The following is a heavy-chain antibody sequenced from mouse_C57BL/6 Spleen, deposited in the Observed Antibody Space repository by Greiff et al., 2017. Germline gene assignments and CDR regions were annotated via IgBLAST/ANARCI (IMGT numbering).Heavy chain of an antibody. CDR1: GYTFTSYW. Sequence: QVKLQQPGAELVKPGASVKLSCKASGYTFTSYWMHWVKQRPGRGLEWIGRIDPNSGGNKYNEKFQSKATLTVDKPSSTAYMQLRSLTSEDSAVYYCAILSPVVDLLYFDYWGQGTTLTVSS. V-gene: IGHV1-72*01. D-gene: IGHD1-1*01. J-gene: IGHJ2*01. CDR2: IDPNSGGN. CDR3: AILSPVVDLLYFDY.